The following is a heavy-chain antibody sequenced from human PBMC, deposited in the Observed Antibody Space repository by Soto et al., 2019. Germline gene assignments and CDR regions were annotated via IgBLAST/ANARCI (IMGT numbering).Heavy chain of an antibody. CDR3: ARDLGYSSGWVDY. J-gene: IGHJ4*02. D-gene: IGHD6-19*01. Sequence: QVQLQESGPGLVKPSQTLSLTCPVSGGSLSRGGYYWSWIRQHPGKGLEWIGYIYYSGSTYYNPSLKSRVTISVDTSKNQFSLKLSSVTAADTAVYYCARDLGYSSGWVDYWGQGTLVTVSS. CDR2: IYYSGST. V-gene: IGHV4-31*03. CDR1: GGSLSRGGYY.